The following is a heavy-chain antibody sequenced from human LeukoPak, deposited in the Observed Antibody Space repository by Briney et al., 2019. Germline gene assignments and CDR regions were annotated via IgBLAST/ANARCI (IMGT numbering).Heavy chain of an antibody. CDR1: GFTFGDYA. J-gene: IGHJ4*02. Sequence: PGGSLRLSCTASGFTFGDYAMSWFRQAPGKGLEWVGFIRSKAYGGTTEYAASVKGRFTISRDDSKSIAYLQMNSLKTEDTAVYYCTREGSMTTVDFDYWGQGTLVTVSS. CDR3: TREGSMTTVDFDY. D-gene: IGHD4-23*01. CDR2: IRSKAYGGTT. V-gene: IGHV3-49*03.